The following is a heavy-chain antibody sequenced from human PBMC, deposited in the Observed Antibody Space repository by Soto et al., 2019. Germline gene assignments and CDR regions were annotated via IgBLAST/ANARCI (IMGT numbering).Heavy chain of an antibody. CDR2: IIPMFDTP. J-gene: IGHJ4*02. V-gene: IGHV1-69*01. D-gene: IGHD3-16*02. CDR1: GGTFNTYA. CDR3: TRSIGSGGVIGGFDY. Sequence: QVQLVQSETEVKKPGSAVKVSCKASGGTFNTYAMNWLRQAPGQGLEWMGGIIPMFDTPRYAQKFQGRVTITVDESTTTAYMELSSLRSDDTAGYYCTRSIGSGGVIGGFDYWGQGTLVTGSS.